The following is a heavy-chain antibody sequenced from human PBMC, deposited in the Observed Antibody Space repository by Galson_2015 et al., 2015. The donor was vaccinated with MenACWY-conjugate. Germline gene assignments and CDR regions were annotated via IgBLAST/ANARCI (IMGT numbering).Heavy chain of an antibody. CDR3: ARNLGYYDFWSGYYLDY. D-gene: IGHD3-3*01. V-gene: IGHV3-48*03. CDR1: GFTFSSYE. CDR2: ISSSGSTI. J-gene: IGHJ4*02. Sequence: SLRLSCAASGFTFSSYEMNWVRQAPGKGLEWVSYISSSGSTIYYADSVKGRFTISRDNAKNSLYLRMNSLRAEDTAVYYCARNLGYYDFWSGYYLDYWGQGTLVTVSS.